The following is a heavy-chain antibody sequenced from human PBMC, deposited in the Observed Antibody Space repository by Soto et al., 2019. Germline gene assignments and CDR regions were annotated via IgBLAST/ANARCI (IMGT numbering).Heavy chain of an antibody. Sequence: GGSLRLSCAASGFTFDDYAMHWVRQAPGKGLEWVSGISWNSGSIGYADSVKGRFTISRDNAKNSLYLQMNSLRAEDTALYYCANSRYSSSSPDAFDIWGQGTMVTVSS. V-gene: IGHV3-9*01. CDR2: ISWNSGSI. J-gene: IGHJ3*02. CDR1: GFTFDDYA. CDR3: ANSRYSSSSPDAFDI. D-gene: IGHD6-6*01.